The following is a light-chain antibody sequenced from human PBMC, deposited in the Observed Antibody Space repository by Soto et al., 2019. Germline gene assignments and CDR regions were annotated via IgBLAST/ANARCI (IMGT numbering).Light chain of an antibody. CDR2: WAS. CDR1: QSVLYSSNNKNY. V-gene: IGKV4-1*01. Sequence: DIVMTQSPDSLAVSMGERATINCKSSQSVLYSSNNKNYVAWYQQKPGQPPKALIYWASTRESGVPDRFSGSGSGTDFTLTSSRLQAEDVAVYYCQQYYTTPWTLGQGTKVEIK. J-gene: IGKJ1*01. CDR3: QQYYTTPWT.